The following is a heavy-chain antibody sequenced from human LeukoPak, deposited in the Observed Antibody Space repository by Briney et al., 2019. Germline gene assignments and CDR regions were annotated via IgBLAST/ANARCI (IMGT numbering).Heavy chain of an antibody. CDR2: IYYTGCT. V-gene: IGHV4-59*08. D-gene: IGHD1-26*01. CDR3: ARLGNNLGATTFGWFDP. J-gene: IGHJ5*02. Sequence: PSETLSLTCTVSGGSTSSYYWSWIRQPPGKGLEWIGYIYYTGCTNYNPSLKSRVTISVDTSKNQFSLKLSSVTAADTAVYYCARLGNNLGATTFGWFDPWGQGTLVTVSS. CDR1: GGSTSSYY.